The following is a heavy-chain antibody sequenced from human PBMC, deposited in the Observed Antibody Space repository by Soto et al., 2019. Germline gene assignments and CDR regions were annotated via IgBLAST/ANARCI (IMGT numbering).Heavy chain of an antibody. Sequence: GGSLRLSCAASGFTFSSYDMHWVRQATGKGLEWVSAIGTAGDTYYPGSVKGRFTISRENAKNSLYLQMNSLRAGDTAVYYCARASCGSGSYCKYYYYMDVWGKGTTVTVSS. CDR1: GFTFSSYD. CDR3: ARASCGSGSYCKYYYYMDV. D-gene: IGHD3-10*01. CDR2: IGTAGDT. V-gene: IGHV3-13*01. J-gene: IGHJ6*03.